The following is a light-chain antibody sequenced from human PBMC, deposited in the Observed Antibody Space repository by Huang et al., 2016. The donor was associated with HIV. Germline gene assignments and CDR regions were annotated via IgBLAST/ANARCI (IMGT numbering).Light chain of an antibody. CDR3: QQTYSPPFT. CDR1: QDIKIY. J-gene: IGKJ3*01. Sequence: DIQMIQSPPSLSAYVGDRVTITCRASQDIKIYLNWYQQKPGTAPRLLIYGASTLQSGVPSRLSGSESGTEFTLTISSLQREDFATYFCQQTYSPPFTCGPGTKVDI. V-gene: IGKV1-39*01. CDR2: GAS.